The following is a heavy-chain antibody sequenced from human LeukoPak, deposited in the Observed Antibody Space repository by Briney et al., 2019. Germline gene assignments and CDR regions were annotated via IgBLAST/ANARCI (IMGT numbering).Heavy chain of an antibody. Sequence: ASVKVSCKASGYTFTSYYMHWVRQAPGQGLEWMGIINPTGGSTTYAQKFQGRVTKTRDTSTNTVYMELSSLRSDDTAVYYCARTAARRFDYWGQGTLVTVSS. V-gene: IGHV1-46*01. CDR3: ARTAARRFDY. CDR2: INPTGGST. CDR1: GYTFTSYY. D-gene: IGHD6-6*01. J-gene: IGHJ4*02.